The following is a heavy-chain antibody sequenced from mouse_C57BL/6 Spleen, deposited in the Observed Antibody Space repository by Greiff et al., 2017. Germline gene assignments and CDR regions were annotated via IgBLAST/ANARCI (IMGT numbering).Heavy chain of an antibody. Sequence: QVQLKQSGAELVRPGASVTLSCKASGYTFTDYEMHWVKQTPVHGLEWIGAIDPETGGTAYNQKFKGKAILTADKSSSTAYIELRSLTSEDSAVYYCTRNYGYYFDYWGQGTTLTVSS. V-gene: IGHV1-15*01. J-gene: IGHJ2*01. CDR1: GYTFTDYE. CDR3: TRNYGYYFDY. D-gene: IGHD1-1*01. CDR2: IDPETGGT.